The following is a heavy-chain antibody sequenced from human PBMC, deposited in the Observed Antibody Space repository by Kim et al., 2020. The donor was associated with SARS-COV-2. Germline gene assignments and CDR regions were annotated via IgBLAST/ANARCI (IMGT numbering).Heavy chain of an antibody. J-gene: IGHJ6*02. CDR3: ARSLGRRGYSGYAGYYYGMDV. D-gene: IGHD5-12*01. Sequence: GGSLRLSCAAPGFTVSSNYMSWVRQAPGKGLEWVSVIYSGGSTYYADSVKGRFTISRDNSKNTLYLQMNSLRAEDTAVYYCARSLGRRGYSGYAGYYYGMDVWGQGTTVTVSS. CDR2: IYSGGST. CDR1: GFTVSSNY. V-gene: IGHV3-53*01.